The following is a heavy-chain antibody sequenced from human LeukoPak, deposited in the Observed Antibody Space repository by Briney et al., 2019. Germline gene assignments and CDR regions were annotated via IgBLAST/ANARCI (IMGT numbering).Heavy chain of an antibody. CDR2: ISSSSSYI. CDR3: ARGELIRLYYYYKDV. D-gene: IGHD1-26*01. CDR1: GFTFSSYS. Sequence: PGGSLRLSCAASGFTFSSYSMNWVRQAPGKGLEWVSSISSSSSYIYYADSVKGRFTISRDNAKNSLYLQMNSLRAEDTAVYYCARGELIRLYYYYKDVWGKGTTVTVSS. V-gene: IGHV3-21*01. J-gene: IGHJ6*03.